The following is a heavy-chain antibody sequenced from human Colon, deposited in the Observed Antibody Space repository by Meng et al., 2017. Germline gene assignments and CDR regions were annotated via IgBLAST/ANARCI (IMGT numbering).Heavy chain of an antibody. CDR1: CGSHSRSSYY. V-gene: IGHV4-39*07. J-gene: IGHJ5*02. D-gene: IGHD3-10*01. CDR3: AVWFGELLSGNWFDP. CDR2: IYYSGST. Sequence: QESGAGLVKSSETLSLTRPVSCGSHSRSSYYWGWIRQPPGKGLEWIGSIYYSGSTYNNPSLKSRVTISVDTSKNQFSLKLSSVTAADTAVYYCAVWFGELLSGNWFDPWGQGTLVTVSS.